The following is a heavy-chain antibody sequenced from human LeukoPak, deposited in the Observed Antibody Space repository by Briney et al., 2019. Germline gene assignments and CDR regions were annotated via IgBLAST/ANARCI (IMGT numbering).Heavy chain of an antibody. CDR2: INPNTGVT. CDR3: ARAYDSPGYFDY. J-gene: IGHJ4*02. D-gene: IGHD2-21*01. V-gene: IGHV1-2*02. Sequence: GASVKVSCKASGYTFTAYYMHWVRQAPGQGLEWTGWINPNTGVTNYAQKFQGRATMTRDKSISTVYMELSSLRSDDTAAYYCARAYDSPGYFDYWGQGTLVTVSS. CDR1: GYTFTAYY.